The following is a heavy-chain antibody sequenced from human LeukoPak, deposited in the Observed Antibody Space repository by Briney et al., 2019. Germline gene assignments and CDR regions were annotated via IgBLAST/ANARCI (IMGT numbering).Heavy chain of an antibody. CDR2: ISAYNGNT. V-gene: IGHV1-18*01. Sequence: ASVTVSCKASGYTFTSYGISWVRQAPGQGLEWMGWISAYNGNTNYAQKLQGRVTMTTDTSTSTAYMELRSLRSDDTAVYHCAREAIVVVPAADYYYYGMDVWGQGTTVTVSS. D-gene: IGHD2-2*01. J-gene: IGHJ6*02. CDR1: GYTFTSYG. CDR3: AREAIVVVPAADYYYYGMDV.